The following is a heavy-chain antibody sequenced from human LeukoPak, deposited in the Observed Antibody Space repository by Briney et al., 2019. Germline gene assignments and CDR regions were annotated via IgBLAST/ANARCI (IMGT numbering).Heavy chain of an antibody. J-gene: IGHJ4*02. CDR2: FHDSEGT. D-gene: IGHD1-26*01. V-gene: IGHV4-59*01. Sequence: SETLSLTCTVSGGSISSFYLTWIRQPPGKGLEWIGHFHDSEGTKYNPSLKSRAAISEDTSKNQFSLMVNSVTAADTAVYYCARGDPSGRPGIAFDYWGQGTLVTVSS. CDR1: GGSISSFY. CDR3: ARGDPSGRPGIAFDY.